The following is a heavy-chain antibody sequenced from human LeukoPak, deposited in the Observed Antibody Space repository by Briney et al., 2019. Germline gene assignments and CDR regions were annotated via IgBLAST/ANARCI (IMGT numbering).Heavy chain of an antibody. J-gene: IGHJ4*02. CDR2: IYYSGST. V-gene: IGHV4-31*03. CDR3: ARGNSLMVLNKYFDY. Sequence: PSETLSLTCTVSGGSISSGGYYWGWIRQHPGKGLEWIGYIYYSGSTYYNPSLKSRVTISVDTSKNQFSLKLSSVTAADTAVYYRARGNSLMVLNKYFDYWGQGTLVTVSS. D-gene: IGHD4/OR15-4a*01. CDR1: GGSISSGGYY.